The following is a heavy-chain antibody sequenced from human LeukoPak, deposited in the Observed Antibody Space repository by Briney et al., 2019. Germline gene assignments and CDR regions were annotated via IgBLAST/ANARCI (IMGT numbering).Heavy chain of an antibody. CDR1: GFTFTTYW. CDR2: IKTDGSQI. V-gene: IGHV3-7*01. D-gene: IGHD1-26*01. CDR3: ARHPGDFTGIVNYYYMDV. Sequence: GGSLRLSCAASGFTFTTYWMTWVRQAPGKGLEWVANIKTDGSQIYYVDSVKGRFTISRDNAKNSLYLQMNSLRAEDTAVYFCARHPGDFTGIVNYYYMDVWGKGTTVTVSS. J-gene: IGHJ6*03.